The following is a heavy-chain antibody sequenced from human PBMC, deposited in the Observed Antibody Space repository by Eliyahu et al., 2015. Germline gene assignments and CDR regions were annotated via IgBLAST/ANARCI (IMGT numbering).Heavy chain of an antibody. D-gene: IGHD1-26*01. CDR1: GXSXXSNSAA. J-gene: IGHJ4*02. CDR2: TYYRSKWYN. CDR3: ARQWGGATGH. Sequence: QVQLQQSGPGLVKPSQTLSLTCAIPGXSXXSNSAAWTWIRQXPSRGLEWLGRTYYRSKWYNDYAVSVKSRITINADTSKNQFSLQLNSVTPEDTAVYYCARQWGGATGHWGQGTLVTVSS. V-gene: IGHV6-1*01.